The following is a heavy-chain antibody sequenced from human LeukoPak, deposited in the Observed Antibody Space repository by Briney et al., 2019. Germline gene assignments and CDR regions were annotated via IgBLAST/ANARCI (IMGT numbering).Heavy chain of an antibody. CDR1: GFTFSSYG. Sequence: GGSLRLSCAPSGFTFSSYGMHWVRQAPGKGLEWVAVIWYDGSDKYYADSVKGRFTISRDNAKNSLYLQMNSLRAEDTAVYYCARDPYYYDSSGYYGEGFDYWGQGTLVTVSS. V-gene: IGHV3-33*01. D-gene: IGHD3-22*01. CDR3: ARDPYYYDSSGYYGEGFDY. CDR2: IWYDGSDK. J-gene: IGHJ4*02.